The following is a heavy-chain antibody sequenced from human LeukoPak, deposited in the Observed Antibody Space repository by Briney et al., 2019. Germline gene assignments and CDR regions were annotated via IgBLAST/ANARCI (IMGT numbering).Heavy chain of an antibody. CDR1: GYTFTSYG. V-gene: IGHV1-18*01. Sequence: ASVKVSCKASGYTFTSYGISWVRQAPGQGLEWMGWISTYNGNTNYAQKLQGRVTMTTDTSTSTAYMELRSLRSDDTAVYYCARDDTMIAVVPGAFDIWGQGTMVTVSS. CDR3: ARDDTMIAVVPGAFDI. D-gene: IGHD3-22*01. J-gene: IGHJ3*02. CDR2: ISTYNGNT.